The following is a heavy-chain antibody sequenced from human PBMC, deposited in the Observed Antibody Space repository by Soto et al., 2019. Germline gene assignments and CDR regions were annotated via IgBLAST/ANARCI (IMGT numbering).Heavy chain of an antibody. CDR2: ISSTAGRTS. Sequence: VGALRLSCATSGFTFNTYPMTLVRQAPGKGLEWVSSISSTAGRTSSYADSVKGRFAISRDFSDNTVYLQMNNLRVDDTAVYFCAKGVLSFHYGMEVWGQGTTVTVSS. J-gene: IGHJ6*02. D-gene: IGHD3-10*01. CDR1: GFTFNTYP. V-gene: IGHV3-23*01. CDR3: AKGVLSFHYGMEV.